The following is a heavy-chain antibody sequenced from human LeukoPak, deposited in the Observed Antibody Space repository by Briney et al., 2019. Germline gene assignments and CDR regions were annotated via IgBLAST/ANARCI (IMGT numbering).Heavy chain of an antibody. Sequence: GESLRLSCGVSGFAFSSYWMSWVRQAPGKGLEWVANIKRDGSEIYYVDSVKGRFTISRDNAKNSLFLQMNALRAEDTAVYYCARGQTTFGPWGQGTLVTVSS. CDR3: ARGQTTFGP. CDR2: IKRDGSEI. CDR1: GFAFSSYW. V-gene: IGHV3-7*01. J-gene: IGHJ5*02. D-gene: IGHD1-7*01.